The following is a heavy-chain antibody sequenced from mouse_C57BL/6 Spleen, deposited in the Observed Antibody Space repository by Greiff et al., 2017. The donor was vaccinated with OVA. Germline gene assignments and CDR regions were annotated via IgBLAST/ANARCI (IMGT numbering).Heavy chain of an antibody. CDR2: IYPSDSET. V-gene: IGHV1-61*01. CDR1: GYTFTSYW. J-gene: IGHJ4*01. D-gene: IGHD1-1*01. Sequence: QVHVKQPGAELVRPGSSVKLSCKASGYTFTSYWMDWVKQRPGQGLEWIGNIYPSDSETHYNQKFKDKATLTVDKSSSTAYMQLSSLTSEDSAVYYCAREDYGSRAMDYWGQGTSVTVSS. CDR3: AREDYGSRAMDY.